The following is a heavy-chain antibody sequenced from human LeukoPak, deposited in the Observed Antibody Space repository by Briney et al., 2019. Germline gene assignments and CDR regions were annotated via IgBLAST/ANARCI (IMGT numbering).Heavy chain of an antibody. CDR2: IYTSGST. Sequence: TLSLTCTVSVGALSSGSDYWSWIRQPPGKGLEWIGRIYTSGSTNYNPSLNSRVTISVDTSKKQSSLKLSSVTAAATAGYYRARGGPHWFDPWGQGTLVTVSS. CDR3: ARGGPHWFDP. CDR1: VGALSSGSDY. J-gene: IGHJ5*02. V-gene: IGHV4-61*02.